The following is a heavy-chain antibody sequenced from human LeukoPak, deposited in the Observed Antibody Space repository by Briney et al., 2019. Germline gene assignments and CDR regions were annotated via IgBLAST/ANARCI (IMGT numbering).Heavy chain of an antibody. D-gene: IGHD5-24*01. CDR1: GGSISSYY. CDR2: IYYSGST. CDR3: AREGGLEMATIRAFDI. J-gene: IGHJ3*02. Sequence: PSETLSLTCTVSGGSISSYYWSWIRQPPGKGLEWIGYIYYSGSTNYNPSLKSRVTISVDTSKNQFSLKLSSVTAADTAVYYCAREGGLEMATIRAFDIWGQGTMVTVSS. V-gene: IGHV4-59*01.